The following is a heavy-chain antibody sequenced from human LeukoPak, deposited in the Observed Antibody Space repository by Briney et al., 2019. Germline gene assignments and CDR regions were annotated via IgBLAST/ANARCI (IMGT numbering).Heavy chain of an antibody. Sequence: GGSLRLSCAASGFTFSRYAMSWVRQAPGKGLEWVSALGVSVSGYGGSTFYADSVKGRVTTSRDNSKNTLYLQMNNLRAEDTAVYYCAKRVAEESSSWYIDMWGQGTMVSVSS. CDR2: LGVSVSGYGGST. J-gene: IGHJ3*02. CDR1: GFTFSRYA. CDR3: AKRVAEESSSWYIDM. D-gene: IGHD6-13*01. V-gene: IGHV3-23*01.